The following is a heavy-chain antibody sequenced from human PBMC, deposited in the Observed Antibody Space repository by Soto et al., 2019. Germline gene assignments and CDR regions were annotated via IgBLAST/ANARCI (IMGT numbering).Heavy chain of an antibody. CDR3: VKERYAQLWLEDYGMDV. CDR1: GFTFSSYV. CDR2: ISYDGTDK. D-gene: IGHD5-18*01. J-gene: IGHJ6*02. V-gene: IGHV3-30*18. Sequence: GGSLRLSCAASGFTFSSYVIHWVRQAPGKGLEWVALISYDGTDKYYADSVKGRFTISRDNSKNTLYPQMSSLGPEDTAVYYCVKERYAQLWLEDYGMDVWGQGPTMTFYS.